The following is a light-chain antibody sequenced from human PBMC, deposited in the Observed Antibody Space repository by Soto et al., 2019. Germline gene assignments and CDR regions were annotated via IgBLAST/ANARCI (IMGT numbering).Light chain of an antibody. CDR3: SAYTARRTLV. Sequence: ALTQPASVSGSAGQSITISCSGTMRDVGAYNLVSWYQQHPGTAPKLIIYEVRNRPSGISSRFSGSRSGNTASLTISGLQSEDEGDHYCSAYTARRTLVFGGGTKVTVL. CDR1: MRDVGAYNL. CDR2: EVR. V-gene: IGLV2-14*01. J-gene: IGLJ3*02.